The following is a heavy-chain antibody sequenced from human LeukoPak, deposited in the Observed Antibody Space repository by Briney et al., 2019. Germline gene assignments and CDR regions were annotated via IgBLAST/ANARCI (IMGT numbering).Heavy chain of an antibody. CDR2: ISAYNGNT. Sequence: ASVKVSCKASGYTFTSYGISWVRQAPGQGLEWMGWISAYNGNTNYAQKLQGRVTMTTDTSTSAAYMELRSLRSDDSAVYYCARDVLSPLLWFVQFPFDYWGQGTLVTVSS. CDR1: GYTFTSYG. CDR3: ARDVLSPLLWFVQFPFDY. V-gene: IGHV1-18*01. D-gene: IGHD3-10*01. J-gene: IGHJ4*02.